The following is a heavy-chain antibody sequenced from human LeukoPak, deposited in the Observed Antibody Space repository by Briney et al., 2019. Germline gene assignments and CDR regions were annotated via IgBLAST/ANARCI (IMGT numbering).Heavy chain of an antibody. CDR3: ARDFHRRYYDSSGYNAFDI. Sequence: GGSLRLSCAASGFTFSSYAMTWVRQAPGKGLEWGSTISGSGDIIYYADSVKGRFTISRDNPKNSLYLQMNSLRAEDTAVYYCARDFHRRYYDSSGYNAFDIWGQGTMVTVSS. CDR2: ISGSGDII. D-gene: IGHD3-22*01. V-gene: IGHV3-23*01. J-gene: IGHJ3*02. CDR1: GFTFSSYA.